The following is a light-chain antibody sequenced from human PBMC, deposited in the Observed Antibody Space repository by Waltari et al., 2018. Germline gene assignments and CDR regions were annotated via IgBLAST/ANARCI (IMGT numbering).Light chain of an antibody. CDR1: QSVSSN. J-gene: IGKJ1*01. CDR3: QQYNNWPWT. V-gene: IGKV3-15*01. CDR2: GAA. Sequence: EIVMPHSPATLPGSPGERATLSCRASQSVSSNLAWYQQKPGQAPRLLLSGAATRATGIPARFSGSGSGTEFTLTISSLQSEDFAVYYCQQYNNWPWTFGQGTKVEIK.